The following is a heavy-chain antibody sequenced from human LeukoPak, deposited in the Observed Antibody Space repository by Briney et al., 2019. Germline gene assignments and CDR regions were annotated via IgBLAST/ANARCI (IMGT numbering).Heavy chain of an antibody. CDR1: GYTFTGYY. D-gene: IGHD6-19*01. V-gene: IGHV1-2*02. J-gene: IGHJ4*02. Sequence: ASVKVSCKASGYTFTGYYMHWVRQAPGQGLEWMGWINPNSGGTNYAQKFQGRVTMTRDTSISTAYLELSRLRSDDTAVYYCARDSGSGWYTPFDYWGQGTLVTVSS. CDR3: ARDSGSGWYTPFDY. CDR2: INPNSGGT.